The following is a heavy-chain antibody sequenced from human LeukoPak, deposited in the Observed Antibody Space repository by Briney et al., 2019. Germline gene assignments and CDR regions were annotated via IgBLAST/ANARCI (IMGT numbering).Heavy chain of an antibody. V-gene: IGHV4-59*01. CDR2: IFYSGST. CDR3: ARGSGTYIRPFDY. Sequence: SETLSLTCSVSDDSIRPYYWSWIRQPPGKRLEWIGYIFYSGSTNYNPSLKSRVTISVDTSKNQFSLKLSSVTAADTAVYYCARGSGTYIRPFDYWGQGTLVTVSS. CDR1: DDSIRPYY. J-gene: IGHJ4*02. D-gene: IGHD1-26*01.